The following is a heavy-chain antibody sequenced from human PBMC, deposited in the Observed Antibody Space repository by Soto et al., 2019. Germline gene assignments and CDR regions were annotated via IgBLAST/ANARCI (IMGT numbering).Heavy chain of an antibody. D-gene: IGHD3-3*01. Sequence: ASVKVSCKASGYTFSKYGISWVRQAPGQGLEWMGWISGYNGYTTYAQKVQGRVTMTTDTSTSTVYLELRSLRSDDTAVYYCARRLVTTSVWSAYRYPAPHDVTTTGAMDVWGQGTTVTVSS. J-gene: IGHJ6*02. CDR3: ARRLVTTSVWSAYRYPAPHDVTTTGAMDV. CDR1: GYTFSKYG. V-gene: IGHV1-18*01. CDR2: ISGYNGYT.